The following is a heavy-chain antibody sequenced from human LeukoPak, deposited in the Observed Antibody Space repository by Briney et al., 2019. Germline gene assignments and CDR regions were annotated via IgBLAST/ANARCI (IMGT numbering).Heavy chain of an antibody. V-gene: IGHV3-23*01. CDR2: ISGSGGST. CDR3: AKGGLRYFDWLLSDAFDI. D-gene: IGHD3-9*01. Sequence: GGSLRLSCAASGFTFSSYAMSWVRQAPGKGLEWVSAISGSGGSTYYTDSVKGRFTISRANSKNTLYLQMNSLRAEDTAVYYCAKGGLRYFDWLLSDAFDIWGQGTMVTVSS. CDR1: GFTFSSYA. J-gene: IGHJ3*02.